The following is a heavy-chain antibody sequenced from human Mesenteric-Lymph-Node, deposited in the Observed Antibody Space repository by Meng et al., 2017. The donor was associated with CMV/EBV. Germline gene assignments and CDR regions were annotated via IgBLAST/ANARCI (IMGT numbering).Heavy chain of an antibody. J-gene: IGHJ6*02. CDR3: ARERGVLLWFGETSDMDV. V-gene: IGHV3-23*01. Sequence: GESLKISCAASGFTFSSYAMSWVRQAPRKGLEWVSGISGGGGGTYYADSVEGRFTITRDDSNNTLYLHMNSLRAEDTAVYYCARERGVLLWFGETSDMDVWGQGTTVTVSS. CDR1: GFTFSSYA. D-gene: IGHD3-10*01. CDR2: ISGGGGGT.